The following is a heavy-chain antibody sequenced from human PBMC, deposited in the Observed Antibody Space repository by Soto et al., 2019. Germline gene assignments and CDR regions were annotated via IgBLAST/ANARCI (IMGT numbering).Heavy chain of an antibody. D-gene: IGHD3-3*01. CDR1: GFTFSSYA. Sequence: PGGSLRLSCAASGFTFSSYAMSWVRQAPGKGLEWVSVIYSGGSTYYADSVKGRFTISRDNSKNTLYLQMNSLRAEDTAVYYCARDRITIFGVVRGDYYGMDVWGQGTTVTVSS. CDR3: ARDRITIFGVVRGDYYGMDV. J-gene: IGHJ6*02. CDR2: IYSGGST. V-gene: IGHV3-53*01.